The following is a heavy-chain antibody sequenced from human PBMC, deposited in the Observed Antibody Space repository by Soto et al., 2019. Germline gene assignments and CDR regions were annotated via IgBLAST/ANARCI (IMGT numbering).Heavy chain of an antibody. J-gene: IGHJ5*02. Sequence: QVQLVESGGGVVQPGRSLRLSCAASGFTFSSYGMHWVRQAPGKGLEWVAVISDDGSNIYYADSVKGRFTISRDNSKNMLYLQMNSLRAEDTDVYYCANYCRSTSCFSGGLEHWGQGTLVTVSS. V-gene: IGHV3-30*18. CDR1: GFTFSSYG. CDR3: ANYCRSTSCFSGGLEH. CDR2: ISDDGSNI. D-gene: IGHD2-2*01.